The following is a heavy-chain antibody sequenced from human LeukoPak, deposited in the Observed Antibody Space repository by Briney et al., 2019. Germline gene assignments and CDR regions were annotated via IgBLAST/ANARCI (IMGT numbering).Heavy chain of an antibody. V-gene: IGHV3-30-3*01. Sequence: TGGSLRLSCAASGFTFSSFPMHWVRQAPGKGLEWVAVTSYDGSNEYYADSVKGRFTISRDNSKNTLYLQMNSLRAEDTAVYFCASPSYYYDSTGYFDYWGQGTLVTVSS. CDR3: ASPSYYYDSTGYFDY. CDR1: GFTFSSFP. D-gene: IGHD3-22*01. CDR2: TSYDGSNE. J-gene: IGHJ4*02.